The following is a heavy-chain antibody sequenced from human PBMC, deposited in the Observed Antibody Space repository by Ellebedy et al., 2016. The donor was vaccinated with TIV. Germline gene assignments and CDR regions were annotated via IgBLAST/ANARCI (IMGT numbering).Heavy chain of an antibody. CDR2: ISGYNGDT. CDR1: GYTFTKYG. D-gene: IGHD5/OR15-5a*01. J-gene: IGHJ5*02. CDR3: TKGFYEKFDP. V-gene: IGHV1-18*04. Sequence: ASVKVSCKASGYTFTKYGIRWVRQAPGQGLEWMGWISGYNGDTNYAQKFQGRVTMTIDTSTSTVYMELRGLSFDDTAVYYCTKGFYEKFDPWGQGTLVTVS.